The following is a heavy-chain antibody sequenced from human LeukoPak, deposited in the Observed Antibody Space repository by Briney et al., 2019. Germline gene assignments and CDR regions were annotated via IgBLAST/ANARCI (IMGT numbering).Heavy chain of an antibody. CDR3: ATCTSHYYYMDV. CDR1: GIIFSHYA. V-gene: IGHV3-23*01. CDR2: ISGSGGST. Sequence: GSLRLSCTASGIIFSHYAMSWVRQAPGKGLEWVSAISGSGGSTYYADSVKGRFTISRDNTKNTLYLQMNSLRAEDTAVYYCATCTSHYYYMDVWGKGTTVTVSS. D-gene: IGHD2-2*01. J-gene: IGHJ6*03.